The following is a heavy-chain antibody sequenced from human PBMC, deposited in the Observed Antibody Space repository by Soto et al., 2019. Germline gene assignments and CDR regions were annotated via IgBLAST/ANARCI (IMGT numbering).Heavy chain of an antibody. CDR3: ARFGGSGFDY. Sequence: SETLSLTCDVSGFSVSSGYYWGWIRQPPGRGLEWIGIVYDSGISRYSPSLKSRLTISLDTSKNQFSLKLRSVTAADTAVYYCARFGGSGFDYWGQGTLVTVPQ. V-gene: IGHV4-38-2*01. CDR1: GFSVSSGYY. J-gene: IGHJ4*02. D-gene: IGHD3-10*01. CDR2: VYDSGIS.